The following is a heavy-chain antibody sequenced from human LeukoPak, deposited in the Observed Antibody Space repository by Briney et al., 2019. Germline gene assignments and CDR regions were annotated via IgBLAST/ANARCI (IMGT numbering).Heavy chain of an antibody. J-gene: IGHJ5*02. CDR1: GGSVNSYY. Sequence: SETLSLTCTVSGGSVNSYYLSWIRQPAGRTLEWIGRIYDGGSTNYNPSLKSRVTMSVDTSKNQISLKLKSVTAADTAVYYCARDSGTSGEVKFDPWGQGALVTVSS. CDR3: ARDSGTSGEVKFDP. D-gene: IGHD3-10*01. CDR2: IYDGGST. V-gene: IGHV4-4*07.